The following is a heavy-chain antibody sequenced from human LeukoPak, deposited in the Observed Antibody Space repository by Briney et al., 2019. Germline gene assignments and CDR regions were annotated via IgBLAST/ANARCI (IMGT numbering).Heavy chain of an antibody. D-gene: IGHD2-15*01. CDR1: GLTLSSHS. CDR3: ARGAYSYPY. Sequence: GGSLRLSCGASGLTLSSHSMSWVRQDPGKGLEWVANIKEDGTEKYYVDSVEGRFTISRDNAKNSLFLQMNSLRAEDTAVYYCARGAYSYPYWGQGTLVIVSS. CDR2: IKEDGTEK. V-gene: IGHV3-7*04. J-gene: IGHJ4*02.